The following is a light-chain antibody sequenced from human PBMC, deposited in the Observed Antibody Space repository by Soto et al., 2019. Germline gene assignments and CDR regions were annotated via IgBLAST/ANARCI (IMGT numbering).Light chain of an antibody. J-gene: IGKJ1*01. CDR3: HQYNFWPS. Sequence: EVVMTQSPATLSVSPGERATLSCRASQTVSSNLAWYQQKPGQSPRLLIYGTSTRATSVPARFSGSGSGTEFTLTNSSLQSEDFAVYYCHQYNFWPSFGQGTKVDIK. CDR1: QTVSSN. CDR2: GTS. V-gene: IGKV3-15*01.